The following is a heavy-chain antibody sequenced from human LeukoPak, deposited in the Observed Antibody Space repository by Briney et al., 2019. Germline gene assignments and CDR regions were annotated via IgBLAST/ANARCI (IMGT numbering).Heavy chain of an antibody. Sequence: PSETLSLTCTVSGGSISSYYWSWIRQPPGKGLEWIGYIYYSGSTNYNPSLKSRVTISVDTSKNQFSLKLSSVTAADTAVYYCARDLDGYNLNDYWGQGTLVTVSS. D-gene: IGHD5-24*01. J-gene: IGHJ4*02. CDR1: GGSISSYY. V-gene: IGHV4-59*01. CDR3: ARDLDGYNLNDY. CDR2: IYYSGST.